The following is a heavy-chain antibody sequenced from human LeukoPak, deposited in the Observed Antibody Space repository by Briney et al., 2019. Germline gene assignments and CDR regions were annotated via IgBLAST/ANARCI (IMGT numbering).Heavy chain of an antibody. CDR2: ISYDGSNK. D-gene: IGHD4-23*01. V-gene: IGHV3-30*04. CDR1: GFTFSSYA. J-gene: IGHJ4*02. CDR3: AREGREGYGGNSDGYFDY. Sequence: GGSLRLSCAASGFTFSSYAMHWVRQAPGKGLEWVAVISYDGSNKYYADSVKGRFTISRDNSKNTLYLQMNSLRAEDTAVYYYAREGREGYGGNSDGYFDYWGQGTLVTVSS.